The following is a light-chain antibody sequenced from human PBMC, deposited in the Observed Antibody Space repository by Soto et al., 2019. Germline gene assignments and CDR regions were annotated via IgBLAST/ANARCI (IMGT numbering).Light chain of an antibody. Sequence: DIQMTQSPSSLSAAVGDRVTITCRASHDISTYLCRYQQRPGKAPKLLMYSASILQSGVPPRFSGSGSGTDFTLTISSLQPEDIATYYCQQSFNTLTFGGGTKVEIK. J-gene: IGKJ4*01. CDR3: QQSFNTLT. V-gene: IGKV1-39*01. CDR1: HDISTY. CDR2: SAS.